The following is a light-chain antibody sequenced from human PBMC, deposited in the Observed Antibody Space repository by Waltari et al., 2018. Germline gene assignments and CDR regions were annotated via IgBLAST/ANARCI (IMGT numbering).Light chain of an antibody. J-gene: IGKJ3*01. V-gene: IGKV6-21*01. CDR1: QSIGSS. CDR3: QQYGSSPFT. Sequence: EIVLTQSPDFQSVTPKEKVTITCRASQSIGSSLHWYQQKPDQSPKLLIKYASQSFSGFPSRFSGSGSGTDFTLIINSLEAEDAATYYCQQYGSSPFTFGPGTKVDIK. CDR2: YAS.